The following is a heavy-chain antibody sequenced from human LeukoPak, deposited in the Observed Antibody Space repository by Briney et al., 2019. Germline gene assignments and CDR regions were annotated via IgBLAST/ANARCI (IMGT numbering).Heavy chain of an antibody. Sequence: GGSLRLSCAASGFTFNYYAMSWVRQAPGKGLEWVSAISGSGGSTYYADSVKGRFTISRDNSKNTLYLQMKSLRTEDTAVYYCARDQGWDDFWKGFDYWGQGTLVTVSS. J-gene: IGHJ4*02. D-gene: IGHD3-3*01. CDR3: ARDQGWDDFWKGFDY. CDR1: GFTFNYYA. CDR2: ISGSGGST. V-gene: IGHV3-23*01.